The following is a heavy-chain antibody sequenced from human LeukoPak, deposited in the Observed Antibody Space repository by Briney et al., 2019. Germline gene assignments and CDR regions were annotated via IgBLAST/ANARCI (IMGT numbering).Heavy chain of an antibody. CDR2: IYHGGST. Sequence: SETLSLTCSVSVASISLYSWSWIRQPPGKGLEWIGYIYHGGSTNYNPSLKSRVTISVDTSKNQFSLKLTSVTAAETAVYYCARGERGYSYGFGYWGQGTLVTVSS. CDR3: ARGERGYSYGFGY. CDR1: VASISLYS. V-gene: IGHV4-59*08. J-gene: IGHJ4*02. D-gene: IGHD5-18*01.